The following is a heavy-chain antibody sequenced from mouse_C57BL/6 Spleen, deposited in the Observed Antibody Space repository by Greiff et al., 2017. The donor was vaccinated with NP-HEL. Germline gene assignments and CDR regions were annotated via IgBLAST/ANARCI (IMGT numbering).Heavy chain of an antibody. J-gene: IGHJ4*01. D-gene: IGHD2-3*01. V-gene: IGHV1-64*01. Sequence: QVQLHQPGAELVKPGASVKLSCKASGYTFTSYWMHWVKQRPGQGLEWIGMIHPNSGSTNYNEKFKSKATLTVDKSSSTAYMQLSSLTSEDSAVYYCARGGYYLYYAMDYWGQGTSVTVSS. CDR2: IHPNSGST. CDR3: ARGGYYLYYAMDY. CDR1: GYTFTSYW.